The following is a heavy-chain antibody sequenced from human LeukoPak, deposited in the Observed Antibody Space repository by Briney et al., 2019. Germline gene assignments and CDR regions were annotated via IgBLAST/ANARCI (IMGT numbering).Heavy chain of an antibody. CDR3: ARAPYGDYEKVYYYMDV. CDR2: INWSGGST. Sequence: GGSLRLSCAASGCTFGDYGMSWVRQAPGKGLEWVGGINWSGGSTGYADSVRGGFTLSRANAKNSLYLQMNSLRAEDTALYYCARAPYGDYEKVYYYMDVWGKGTTVTVSS. CDR1: GCTFGDYG. D-gene: IGHD4-17*01. J-gene: IGHJ6*03. V-gene: IGHV3-20*04.